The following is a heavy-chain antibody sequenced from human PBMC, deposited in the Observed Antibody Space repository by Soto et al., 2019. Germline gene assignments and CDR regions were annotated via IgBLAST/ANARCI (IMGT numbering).Heavy chain of an antibody. CDR2: IKQDGSEK. CDR1: GFTFSSYW. Sequence: VRLSCAASGFTFSSYWMSWVRQVPGKGLEWVANIKQDGSEKYYVDSVKGRFTISRDNAKNSLYLQMNSPRAEDTAVYYCARGLLRGGWYPIGYWGQGTLVTVSS. CDR3: ARGLLRGGWYPIGY. V-gene: IGHV3-7*03. J-gene: IGHJ4*02. D-gene: IGHD6-19*01.